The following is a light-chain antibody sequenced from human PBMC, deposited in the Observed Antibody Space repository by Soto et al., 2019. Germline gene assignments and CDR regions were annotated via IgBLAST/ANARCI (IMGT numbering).Light chain of an antibody. Sequence: EIVLTQSPGTLSLSPGERATLSCRASQSLSSSYLAWYQHKPGQAPRLLIYGASNRATGIPDRFSGSGSGTDFTLTISRLEPEDFALYYCPQYGLSPMVTFGPGTKVDIK. CDR3: PQYGLSPMVT. V-gene: IGKV3-20*01. J-gene: IGKJ3*01. CDR2: GAS. CDR1: QSLSSSY.